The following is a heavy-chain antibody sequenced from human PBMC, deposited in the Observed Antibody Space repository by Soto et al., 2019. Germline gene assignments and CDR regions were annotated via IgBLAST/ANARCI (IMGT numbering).Heavy chain of an antibody. Sequence: GGSLRLSCAASGFTFSGSAMHWVRQASGKGLEWVGRIRSKANSYATAYAASVKGRFTISRDDSKNTAYLQMNSLKTEDTDVYYCTRHIEQLVQNAFDIWGQGTMVTVSS. D-gene: IGHD6-6*01. V-gene: IGHV3-73*01. CDR1: GFTFSGSA. J-gene: IGHJ3*02. CDR2: IRSKANSYAT. CDR3: TRHIEQLVQNAFDI.